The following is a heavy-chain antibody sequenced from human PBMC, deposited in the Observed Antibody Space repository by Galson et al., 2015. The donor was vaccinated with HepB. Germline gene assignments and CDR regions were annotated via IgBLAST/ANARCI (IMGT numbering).Heavy chain of an antibody. CDR3: ARGPLRYSNGWYYFDY. V-gene: IGHV4-59*11. CDR1: GGSIHSHY. Sequence: ETLSLTCSVSGGSIHSHYWSWIRQPPGTGLEWIGYIYYSGSTNYNPSLKSRVTMSVDTSKNEFSLKLRSVTTADTAVYYCARGPLRYSNGWYYFDYWGQGTLITISS. CDR2: IYYSGST. D-gene: IGHD6-19*01. J-gene: IGHJ4*02.